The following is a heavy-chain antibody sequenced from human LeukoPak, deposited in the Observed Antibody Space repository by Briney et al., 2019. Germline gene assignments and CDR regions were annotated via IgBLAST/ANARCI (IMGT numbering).Heavy chain of an antibody. V-gene: IGHV3-73*01. D-gene: IGHD4-23*01. CDR1: AFILSDLT. Sequence: GGSLRLSCAAPAFILSDLTIHWVRQASGRGLEWVARIRTKANNYVPEYGASVKGRFTISRDDAKNTAYLQMNSLKTDDTAIYYCSAGPSRWTDFFRPWGQSTLVTVSS. J-gene: IGHJ1*01. CDR3: SAGPSRWTDFFRP. CDR2: IRTKANNYVP.